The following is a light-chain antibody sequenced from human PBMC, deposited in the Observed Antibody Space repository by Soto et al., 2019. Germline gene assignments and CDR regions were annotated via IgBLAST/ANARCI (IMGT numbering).Light chain of an antibody. V-gene: IGKV3-20*01. CDR3: QQYGRSPPTLT. Sequence: EIVLTQSPGTLSLSPGERATLSCRASQSFSSSYLAWYQQKPGQAPRLLFYGASSRATGIPDRFSGSGSGTDFTLTISRLEPEDFAVYYCQQYGRSPPTLTFGGGTKVEIK. CDR1: QSFSSSY. CDR2: GAS. J-gene: IGKJ4*01.